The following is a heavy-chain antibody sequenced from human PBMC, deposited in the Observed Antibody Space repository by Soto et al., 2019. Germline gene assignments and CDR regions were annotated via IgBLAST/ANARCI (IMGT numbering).Heavy chain of an antibody. V-gene: IGHV4-59*08. Sequence: SETLSLTCTVSGGSISSYYLSWIRPHPGKTLEYIGYIYYSGSTSYSPSLKSRITISIDTSKSQFSLELSSVTAAGTAVYYCASLIGSGSNPRTGYYHMDVWGKGTTVTVSS. CDR2: IYYSGST. D-gene: IGHD3-10*01. CDR1: GGSISSYY. J-gene: IGHJ6*03. CDR3: ASLIGSGSNPRTGYYHMDV.